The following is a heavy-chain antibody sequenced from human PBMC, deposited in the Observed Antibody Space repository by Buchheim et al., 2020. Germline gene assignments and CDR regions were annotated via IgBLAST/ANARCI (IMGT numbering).Heavy chain of an antibody. CDR2: IFNSGGST. J-gene: IGHJ4*02. V-gene: IGHV4-39*01. Sequence: QLQLQESGPGLVKPSETLSLTCTVSGGSISRDDYYWGWIRQPPGKGLEWIGSIFNSGGSTYYNPSLKSRVTVTVDASNNQFSLNLNSVTAADTAVYYCARHLETRTAYSPPHYWGQGTL. CDR3: ARHLETRTAYSPPHY. CDR1: GGSISRDDYY. D-gene: IGHD4-11*01.